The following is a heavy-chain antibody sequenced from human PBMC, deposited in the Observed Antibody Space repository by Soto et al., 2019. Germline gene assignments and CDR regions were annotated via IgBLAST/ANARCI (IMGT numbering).Heavy chain of an antibody. CDR2: TSYDGSDK. CDR1: GFTFRSYV. CDR3: ARWGTTGGLDV. J-gene: IGHJ1*01. Sequence: QVQLVESGGGVVQPGTSLRVSCVGSGFTFRSYVIHWVRQAPGKGLEWVALTSYDGSDKYYDDSVRGRFTISRDDSRNTVDLQMDSLRLEDTALYYCARWGTTGGLDVWGQGTLVSVS. D-gene: IGHD3-16*01. V-gene: IGHV3-30*19.